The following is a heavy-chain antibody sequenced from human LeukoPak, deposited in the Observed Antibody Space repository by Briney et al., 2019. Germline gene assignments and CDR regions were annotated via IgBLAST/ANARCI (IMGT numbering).Heavy chain of an antibody. CDR3: ARSDQYYDYVWGSYRPYAFDI. V-gene: IGHV3-66*01. J-gene: IGHJ3*02. CDR1: GFTVSSNY. D-gene: IGHD3-16*02. CDR2: IYSGGST. Sequence: GGSLRLSCAASGFTVSSNYMSWVRQAPGKGLEWVSVIYSGGSTYYADSVKGRFTISRDNSKNTLYLQMNSLRAEDTAVYYCARSDQYYDYVWGSYRPYAFDIWGHGTMVTVSS.